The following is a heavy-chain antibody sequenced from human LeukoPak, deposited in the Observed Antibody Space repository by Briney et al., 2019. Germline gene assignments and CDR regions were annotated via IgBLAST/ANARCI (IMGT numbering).Heavy chain of an antibody. CDR2: IHHSGST. CDR3: ARGFPGAARAFDI. V-gene: IGHV4-4*02. Sequence: PSGTLSLTCAVSGGSISSRNWWSWVRQPPGKGLEWIGEIHHSGSTNYNPSLKSRVTISVDKSKNQFSLKLSSVTAADTAVYYCARGFPGAARAFDIWGQGTVVTVSS. J-gene: IGHJ3*02. D-gene: IGHD6-6*01. CDR1: GGSISSRNW.